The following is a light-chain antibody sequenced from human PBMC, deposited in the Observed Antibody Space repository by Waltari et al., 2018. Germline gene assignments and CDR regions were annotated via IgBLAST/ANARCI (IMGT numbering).Light chain of an antibody. V-gene: IGKV3-15*01. CDR1: QSVGSN. Sequence: EIVMTQSPATLSVSPGERATLSCRASQSVGSNLAWYQQKPGQAPRLLFYGTSTRVPGIPARFSSSGSGTEFTLTISSLQSEDFAVYYCQQYNDWPPATFGQGTKVEIK. CDR2: GTS. J-gene: IGKJ1*01. CDR3: QQYNDWPPAT.